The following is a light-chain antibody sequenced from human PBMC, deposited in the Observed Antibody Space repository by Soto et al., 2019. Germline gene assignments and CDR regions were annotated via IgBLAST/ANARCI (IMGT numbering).Light chain of an antibody. V-gene: IGKV1-12*01. CDR2: GAS. CDR1: RDISNS. CDR3: QQTSAFPRT. J-gene: IGKJ1*01. Sequence: DIQMTQTPSSVSASVGDRLTITCRASRDISNSLAWYQQTPGKAPKLLLRGASSLHRGVPSRFSGGGAGTEFTLTISSLQPEDFATYYCQQTSAFPRTFGQGTKVDNK.